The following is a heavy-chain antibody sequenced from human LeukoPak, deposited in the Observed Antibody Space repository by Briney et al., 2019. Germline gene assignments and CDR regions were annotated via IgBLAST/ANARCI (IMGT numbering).Heavy chain of an antibody. Sequence: SETLSLTCTVSGGSISRYYWSWIRQPPGKGLEWIGYIYYSGSTNYNPSLKSRVTISVDTSKNHFSLKLSSVTAADTAVYYCARGGAYYYDSSGYYMGNFDYWGQGTLVTVSS. CDR2: IYYSGST. CDR1: GGSISRYY. D-gene: IGHD3-22*01. J-gene: IGHJ4*02. CDR3: ARGGAYYYDSSGYYMGNFDY. V-gene: IGHV4-59*01.